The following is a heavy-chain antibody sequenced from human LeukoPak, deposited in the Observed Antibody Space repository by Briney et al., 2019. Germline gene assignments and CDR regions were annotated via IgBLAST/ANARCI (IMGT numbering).Heavy chain of an antibody. CDR1: GYTFTGYY. CDR2: INPNRGGN. Sequence: GASVKVSCKASGYTFTGYYMHWVGQAPGQGRGWLGWINPNRGGNNYAQKFQGRVTMTKDTSISTAYMELSRLRSDDTAVYYCARVVSGWHLFDYWGQGTLVTVSS. CDR3: ARVVSGWHLFDY. V-gene: IGHV1-2*02. D-gene: IGHD6-19*01. J-gene: IGHJ4*02.